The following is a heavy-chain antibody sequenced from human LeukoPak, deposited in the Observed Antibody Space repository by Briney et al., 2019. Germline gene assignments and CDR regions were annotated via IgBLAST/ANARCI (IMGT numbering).Heavy chain of an antibody. CDR1: GFTFSSYA. CDR2: ISYDGSNK. D-gene: IGHD5-12*01. J-gene: IGHJ4*02. CDR3: ARGPYSGYDLAFDY. V-gene: IGHV3-30-3*01. Sequence: GGSLRLSCAASGFTFSSYAMHWVRQAPGKGLEWVAVISYDGSNKYYADSVKGRFTISRDNSKNTLYLQMNSLRAEDTAVYYCARGPYSGYDLAFDYWGQGTLVTVSS.